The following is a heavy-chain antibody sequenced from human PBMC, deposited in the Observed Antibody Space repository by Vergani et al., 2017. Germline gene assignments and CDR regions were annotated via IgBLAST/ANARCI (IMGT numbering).Heavy chain of an antibody. CDR3: ARDPFYSMSDAFDI. CDR1: GYTFTGYY. V-gene: IGHV1-2*05. J-gene: IGHJ3*02. D-gene: IGHD6-13*01. Sequence: QVQLVQSGAEVKKPGASVKVSCKASGYTFTGYYMHWVRQAPGQGLEWMGRINPNSGGTNYAQKFQGRVTMTRDTSISTAYMELSRLRSDDTVVYYCARDPFYSMSDAFDIWGQGTMVTVSS. CDR2: INPNSGGT.